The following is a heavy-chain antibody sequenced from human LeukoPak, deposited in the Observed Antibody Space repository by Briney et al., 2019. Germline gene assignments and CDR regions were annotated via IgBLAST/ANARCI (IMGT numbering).Heavy chain of an antibody. V-gene: IGHV3-53*01. Sequence: PGGPLRLSCAASGFTFSSYAMSWVRQAPGKGLEWVSVIYSGGSTYYADSVKGRFTISRDNSKNTLYLQMNSLRAEDTAVYYCARAGVATITLGYWGQGTLVTVSS. CDR1: GFTFSSYA. CDR2: IYSGGST. D-gene: IGHD5-12*01. J-gene: IGHJ4*02. CDR3: ARAGVATITLGY.